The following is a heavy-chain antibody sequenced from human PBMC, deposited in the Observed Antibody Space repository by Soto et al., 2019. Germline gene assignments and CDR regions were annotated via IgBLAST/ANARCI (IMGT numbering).Heavy chain of an antibody. CDR1: GFTFSDYY. V-gene: IGHV3-11*01. Sequence: GGSLRLSCAASGFTFSDYYMSWICQAPGKGLEWVSYISSSGSTIYYADSVKGRFTISRDNAKNSLYLQMNSLRAEDTAVYYCAGEGIQLWLHAFDIWGQGTMVTVSS. CDR2: ISSSGSTI. D-gene: IGHD5-18*01. J-gene: IGHJ3*02. CDR3: AGEGIQLWLHAFDI.